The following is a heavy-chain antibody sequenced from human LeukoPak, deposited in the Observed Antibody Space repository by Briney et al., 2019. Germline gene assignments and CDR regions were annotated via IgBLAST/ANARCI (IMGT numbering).Heavy chain of an antibody. V-gene: IGHV3-74*01. Sequence: GGSLRLSCAASGFTFSNYWMHWVRQDPGKGLVWVSRIYTDGSRRSYADSVKGRFTISRDNSKNTLYLQTNSLRAEDTAVYYCARTGGYDYWGQGTLVTVSS. CDR1: GFTFSNYW. D-gene: IGHD1-14*01. CDR2: IYTDGSRR. CDR3: ARTGGYDY. J-gene: IGHJ4*02.